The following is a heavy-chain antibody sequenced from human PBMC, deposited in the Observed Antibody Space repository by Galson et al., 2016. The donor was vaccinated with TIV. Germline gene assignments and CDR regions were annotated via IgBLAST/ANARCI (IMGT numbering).Heavy chain of an antibody. V-gene: IGHV1-2*02. Sequence: SVKVSCKASGYTFTGYYMHRVRQAPGQGLEWLGWINPKSGGAIFAQKFQGRVTLTSDTSISTAYMDLSWLTFDDTAVYYCARDDGSTSGSDYWGQGTLVTVSS. CDR2: INPKSGGA. CDR3: ARDDGSTSGSDY. J-gene: IGHJ4*02. D-gene: IGHD3-22*01. CDR1: GYTFTGYY.